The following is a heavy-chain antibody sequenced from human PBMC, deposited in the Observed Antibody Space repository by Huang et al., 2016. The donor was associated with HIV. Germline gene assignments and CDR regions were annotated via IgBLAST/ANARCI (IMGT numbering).Heavy chain of an antibody. CDR1: GYIFKSYG. Sequence: QVQMVQSGAEVKKPGASVKVSCKASGYIFKSYGITWVRQAPGQGLEWMGWSNTYNGNTNYPQKFQGRVTMTTDTSAITAYMELRGLRSNDTAVYFCARQGFGRRDAFDIWGQGTFVTVS. V-gene: IGHV1-18*01. CDR3: ARQGFGRRDAFDI. CDR2: SNTYNGNT. D-gene: IGHD3-10*01. J-gene: IGHJ3*02.